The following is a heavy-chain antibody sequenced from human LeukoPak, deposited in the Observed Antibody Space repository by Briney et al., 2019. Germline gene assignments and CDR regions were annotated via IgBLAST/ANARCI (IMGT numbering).Heavy chain of an antibody. CDR1: GITFDDHG. CDR3: ARDFSSSWYSLGY. Sequence: GGSLRLSCTDSGITFDDHGMSWVRQAPGKGLEWVSGINWDGGATAYADSVKGRFTISRDNAKNSPFLQMNSLRAEDTALYFCARDFSSSWYSLGYWGQGTLVTVSS. D-gene: IGHD6-13*01. V-gene: IGHV3-20*04. CDR2: INWDGGAT. J-gene: IGHJ4*02.